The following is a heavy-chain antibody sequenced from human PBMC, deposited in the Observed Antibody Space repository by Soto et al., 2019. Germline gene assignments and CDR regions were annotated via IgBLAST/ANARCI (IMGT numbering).Heavy chain of an antibody. D-gene: IGHD2-8*01. V-gene: IGHV5-51*01. CDR3: ERSRGCNNGVCYRCDY. CDR1: GYSFTSNW. Sequence: GDSLKISCKGSGYSFTSNWIAWVRQMPGKGLEWMGIIYPGDSDTRYSPSFHGQVTISADRSISTAYLQWSSLKASDTAMYDCERSRGCNNGVCYRCDYWGQGALVTV. J-gene: IGHJ4*01. CDR2: IYPGDSDT.